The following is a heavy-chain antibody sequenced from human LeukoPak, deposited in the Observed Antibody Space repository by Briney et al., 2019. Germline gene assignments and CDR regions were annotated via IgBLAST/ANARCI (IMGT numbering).Heavy chain of an antibody. D-gene: IGHD2-21*02. CDR3: ARRGAWSTTIPY. CDR1: GGSISSSSYY. V-gene: IGHV4-39*01. Sequence: SETLSFTCTVSGGSISSSSYYWGWIRQPPGKGLEWIGSIYYSGSTYYNPSLKSRVTISVDTSKNQFSLKLSSVTAADTAVYYCARRGAWSTTIPYWGQGTLVTVSS. J-gene: IGHJ4*02. CDR2: IYYSGST.